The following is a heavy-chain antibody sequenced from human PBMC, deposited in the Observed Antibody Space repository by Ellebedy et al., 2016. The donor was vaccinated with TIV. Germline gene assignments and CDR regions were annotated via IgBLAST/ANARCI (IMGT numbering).Heavy chain of an antibody. D-gene: IGHD2-21*01. CDR1: GFTFSSYW. J-gene: IGHJ4*02. CDR3: AKHLHVAGCDY. V-gene: IGHV3-74*01. Sequence: PGGSLRLSCAASGFTFSSYWMHWVRQAPGKGLVWVSRINTDGSSTSYADSVKGRFTVSRDNAKHTVYLHMNNLRAEDTAVYYCAKHLHVAGCDYWGQGTLVTVSS. CDR2: INTDGSST.